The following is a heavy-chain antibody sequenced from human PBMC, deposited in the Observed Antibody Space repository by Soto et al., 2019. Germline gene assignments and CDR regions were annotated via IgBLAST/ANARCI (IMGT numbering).Heavy chain of an antibody. CDR3: ARDLGIGSGPFDA. J-gene: IGHJ3*01. CDR1: GDSITDYY. D-gene: IGHD2-2*03. Sequence: SETLSLTCTVSGDSITDYYWSWVRQPPGQGLEWIGYIYHSGSTDINPSLNSRVTVSLDPSKNQLYLKLNSITAADTAVYYCARDLGIGSGPFDAWGQGTMVTVSS. V-gene: IGHV4-59*01. CDR2: IYHSGST.